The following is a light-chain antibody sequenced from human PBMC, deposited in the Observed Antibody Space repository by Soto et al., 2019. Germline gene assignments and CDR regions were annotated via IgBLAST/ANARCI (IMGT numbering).Light chain of an antibody. J-gene: IGLJ2*01. Sequence: QSVLTQPASVSGSPGQSITISCTGTSSDVGGYNYVSWYQQHPGKAPKLMIYDVTNRPSGISNGFSGSKSGNTASLTISGLQAEDEADYYCSSYTSSSVVVFGGGTKLTVL. CDR1: SSDVGGYNY. V-gene: IGLV2-14*01. CDR3: SSYTSSSVVV. CDR2: DVT.